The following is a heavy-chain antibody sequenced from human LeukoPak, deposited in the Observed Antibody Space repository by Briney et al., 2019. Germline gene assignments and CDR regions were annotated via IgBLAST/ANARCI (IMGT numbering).Heavy chain of an antibody. Sequence: PSETLSLTCTVSGGSISTSNYYWGWIRQPPGKGLEWIGNIFYSGSTYYSPSLKSRVTISVDTSKNQFSLKLSSVTAADTAVYYCAREYYYGSDHYYMDVWGKGTTVTVSS. CDR2: IFYSGST. J-gene: IGHJ6*03. CDR1: GGSISTSNYY. V-gene: IGHV4-39*07. D-gene: IGHD3-10*01. CDR3: AREYYYGSDHYYMDV.